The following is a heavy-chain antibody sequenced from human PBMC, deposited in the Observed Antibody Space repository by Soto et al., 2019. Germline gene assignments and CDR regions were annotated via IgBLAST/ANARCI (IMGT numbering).Heavy chain of an antibody. V-gene: IGHV3-23*01. Sequence: EVQLLESGGGLVQPGGSLRLSCAASGFTFSSYAMSWVRQAPGKGLEWVSTISGSGGGTYDADSVKGRFTISRDNSKNTLYLQMNSLRAEDTAIYYCATIGDYYGMDVWGQWTTVTVSS. D-gene: IGHD1-26*01. J-gene: IGHJ6*02. CDR2: ISGSGGGT. CDR1: GFTFSSYA. CDR3: ATIGDYYGMDV.